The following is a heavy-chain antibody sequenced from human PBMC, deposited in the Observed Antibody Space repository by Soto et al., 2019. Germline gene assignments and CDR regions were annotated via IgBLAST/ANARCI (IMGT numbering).Heavy chain of an antibody. CDR2: INPSSGGT. CDR1: GYTFTGYY. V-gene: IGHV1-2*02. Sequence: GASVKVSCKASGYTFTGYYIHWVRQAPGQGLEWMAWINPSSGGTNYAQKFQGRVTVTRDTSISTAYMELSSLRSDDTAVYYCARGRKLGATDTAMLEDMWGQGTMVTVSS. D-gene: IGHD3-10*02. J-gene: IGHJ3*01. CDR3: ARGRKLGATDTAMLEDM.